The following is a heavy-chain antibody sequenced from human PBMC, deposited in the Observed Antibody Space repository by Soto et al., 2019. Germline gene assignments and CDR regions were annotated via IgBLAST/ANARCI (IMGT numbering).Heavy chain of an antibody. J-gene: IGHJ4*02. CDR1: GFTFSSFG. CDR3: ARERYSYGLGRY. D-gene: IGHD5-18*01. V-gene: IGHV3-48*01. CDR2: VSGSSSTI. Sequence: EVQLVESGGGLVQPGWSLRLSCAASGFTFSSFGMNWVRQAPGKGLEWLSYVSGSSSTIYYADSVKGRFTISRDNAKNSLYLQMNSLRAEDTAVYYCARERYSYGLGRYWGQGTLVTVSS.